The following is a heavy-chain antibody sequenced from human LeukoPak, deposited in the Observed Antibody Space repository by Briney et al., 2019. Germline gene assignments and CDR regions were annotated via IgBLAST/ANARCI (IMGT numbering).Heavy chain of an antibody. CDR3: ATLTPGIAVAGTGFVGY. CDR1: GYTFTSYG. Sequence: ASVKVSCKASGYTFTSYGISWVRQAPGQGLEWMGWISAYNGNTNYAQKLQGRVTMTTDTSTSTAYMELRSLRSDDTAVYYCATLTPGIAVAGTGFVGYWGQGTLVTVSS. V-gene: IGHV1-18*01. J-gene: IGHJ4*02. CDR2: ISAYNGNT. D-gene: IGHD6-19*01.